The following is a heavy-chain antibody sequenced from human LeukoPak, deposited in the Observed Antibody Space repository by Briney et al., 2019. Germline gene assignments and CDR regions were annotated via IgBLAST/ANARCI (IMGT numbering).Heavy chain of an antibody. Sequence: SGPALVKPTHTLTLTCTFSGFSLRTSGKRVSWIRQPPGKALEWLARIDWDDDKFYSTSLKTRLTISKDTSKDQVVLTMTNMDPVDTATYYCALPDSSGYGGFDYWGQGALVTVSS. CDR2: IDWDDDK. D-gene: IGHD3-22*01. J-gene: IGHJ4*02. V-gene: IGHV2-70*04. CDR1: GFSLRTSGKR. CDR3: ALPDSSGYGGFDY.